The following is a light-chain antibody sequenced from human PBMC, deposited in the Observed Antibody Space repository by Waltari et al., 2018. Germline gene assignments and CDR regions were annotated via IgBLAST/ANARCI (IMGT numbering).Light chain of an antibody. V-gene: IGKV3-15*01. CDR2: GAS. Sequence: EIVLTQSPATLSVSPGERATLPCRASQSVGSNLAWYQRKPGQSPRLLIYGASTRATGIPVRFSGSGSGTEFTLSISRLQSEDFAIYYCQQYNKWPYTFGQGTKLEIK. CDR1: QSVGSN. J-gene: IGKJ2*01. CDR3: QQYNKWPYT.